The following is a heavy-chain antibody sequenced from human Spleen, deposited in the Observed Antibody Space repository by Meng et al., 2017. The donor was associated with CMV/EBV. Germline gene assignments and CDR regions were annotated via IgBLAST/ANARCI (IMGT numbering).Heavy chain of an antibody. J-gene: IGHJ6*02. V-gene: IGHV4-34*01. CDR2: INHSGST. D-gene: IGHD2/OR15-2a*01. CDR3: ARSSHCNTFSCSLLRADYYYGVDV. Sequence: SETLSLTCVVYGGSLSDHYWSGIRQPPGKGLEWLGQINHSGSTNYNPSLKSRVTISLDTSKNHLSLKLGSVPAADAAIYYCARSSHCNTFSCSLLRADYYYGVDVWGQGTTVTVSS. CDR1: GGSLSDHY.